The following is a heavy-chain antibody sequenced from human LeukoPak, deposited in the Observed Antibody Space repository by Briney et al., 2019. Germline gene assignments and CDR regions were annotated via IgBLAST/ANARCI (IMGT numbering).Heavy chain of an antibody. Sequence: GASVKVSCKASGYTFTSDGISWVRQAPGQGLEWMGWINTNTGNPTYAQGFTGRFVFSLDTSVSTAYLQISSLKAEDTAVYYCARSGGSGSYYARYYYYYMDVWGKGTTVTVSS. D-gene: IGHD3-10*01. CDR3: ARSGGSGSYYARYYYYYMDV. J-gene: IGHJ6*03. CDR1: GYTFTSDG. V-gene: IGHV7-4-1*02. CDR2: INTNTGNP.